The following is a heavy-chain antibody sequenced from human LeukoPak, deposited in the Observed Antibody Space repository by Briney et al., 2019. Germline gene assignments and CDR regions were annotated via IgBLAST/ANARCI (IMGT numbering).Heavy chain of an antibody. CDR3: ANAAVAGTLPHYYYGMDV. CDR1: GFTFSSYA. CDR2: TSYDGSNK. J-gene: IGHJ6*02. Sequence: HPGGSLRLSCAASGFTFSSYAMHWVRQAPGKGLEWVAVTSYDGSNKYYTDSVKGRFTISRDNSKNTLYLQMNSLRAEDTAVYYCANAAVAGTLPHYYYGMDVWGQGTTVTVSS. V-gene: IGHV3-30*04. D-gene: IGHD6-19*01.